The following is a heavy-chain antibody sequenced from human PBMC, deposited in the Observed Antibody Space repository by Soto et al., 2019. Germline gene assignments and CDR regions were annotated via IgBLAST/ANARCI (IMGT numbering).Heavy chain of an antibody. J-gene: IGHJ4*02. CDR3: ARDWRGYYTL. D-gene: IGHD3-3*01. V-gene: IGHV3-30-3*01. CDR1: GITFSSYT. CDR2: ISDDGSNK. Sequence: QVQLVASGGGVVQPGRSLRLSCAASGITFSSYTIHWVRQAPGEGLEWVAVISDDGSNKYYADSVKGRFTISRDNSKNTLYLQMNSLRVEDTAVYYCARDWRGYYTLWGQGTLVTVSS.